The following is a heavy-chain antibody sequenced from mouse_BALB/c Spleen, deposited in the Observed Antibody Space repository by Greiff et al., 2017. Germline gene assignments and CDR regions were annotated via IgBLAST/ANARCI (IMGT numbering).Heavy chain of an antibody. Sequence: EVKVEESGGGLVKPGGSLKLSCAASGFTFSDYYMYWVRQTPEKRLEWVATISDGGSYTYYPDSVKGRFTISRDNAKNNLYLQMSSLKSEDTAMYYCARDDGYYYAMDYWGQGTSVTVSS. CDR3: ARDDGYYYAMDY. CDR2: ISDGGSYT. V-gene: IGHV5-4*02. CDR1: GFTFSDYY. J-gene: IGHJ4*01. D-gene: IGHD2-3*01.